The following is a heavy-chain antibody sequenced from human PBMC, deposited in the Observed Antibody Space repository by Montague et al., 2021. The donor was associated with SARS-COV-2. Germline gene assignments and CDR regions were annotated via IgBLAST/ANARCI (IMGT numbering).Heavy chain of an antibody. D-gene: IGHD3-9*01. J-gene: IGHJ4*02. CDR1: GGSFSGYY. Sequence: SETLSLTCAVYGGSFSGYYWSWIRQPPGKGLEWIGEINHSGSTNYNPSPKSRVTISVDTSKNQFSLKLRSVTAADTAVYYCARGLAELRYFDWYHYYLDYWGQGTLVTVSS. V-gene: IGHV4-34*01. CDR3: ARGLAELRYFDWYHYYLDY. CDR2: INHSGST.